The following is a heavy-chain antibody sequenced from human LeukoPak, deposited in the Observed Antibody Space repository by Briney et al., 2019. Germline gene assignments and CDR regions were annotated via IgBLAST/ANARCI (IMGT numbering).Heavy chain of an antibody. CDR1: GASIRSYY. CDR3: ARACGGELSRHFDF. CDR2: IYYTGNT. V-gene: IGHV4-59*01. J-gene: IGHJ4*02. Sequence: ETLSLTCTVSGASIRSYYRSWIRQPPGKGLEWIGYIYYTGNTDYNPSLQSRLSISVDTSKNQFSLKLTSVTAADTAVYYCARACGGELSRHFDFWGQGTLVTVSS. D-gene: IGHD3-16*02.